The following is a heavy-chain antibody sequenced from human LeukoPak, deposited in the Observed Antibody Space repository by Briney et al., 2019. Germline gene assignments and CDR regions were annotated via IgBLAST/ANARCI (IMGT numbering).Heavy chain of an antibody. J-gene: IGHJ5*02. CDR1: GGSISSSNW. V-gene: IGHV4-4*02. D-gene: IGHD3-10*01. CDR3: ARGGYYGSGNDFRFDP. Sequence: SETLSLTCAVSGGSISSSNWWSWVRQPPGKGLEWIGEIYHSGSTNYNPSLKSRVTISVDKSKNQFSLKLSSVTAADTAIYYCARGGYYGSGNDFRFDPWGQGTLVTVSS. CDR2: IYHSGST.